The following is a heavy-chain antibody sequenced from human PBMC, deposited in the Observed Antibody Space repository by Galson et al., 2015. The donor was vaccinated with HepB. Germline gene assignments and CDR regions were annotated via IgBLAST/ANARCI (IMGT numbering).Heavy chain of an antibody. CDR1: GGTFSSYA. CDR2: IIPIFGTA. Sequence: SVKVSCKASGGTFSSYAISWVRQAPGQGLEWMGGIIPIFGTANYAQKFQGRVTITRDTSASTAYMELSNLRSEDTAVYYCARERGPYSSSWFDYWGQGALVTVSS. V-gene: IGHV1-69*05. CDR3: ARERGPYSSSWFDY. D-gene: IGHD6-13*01. J-gene: IGHJ4*02.